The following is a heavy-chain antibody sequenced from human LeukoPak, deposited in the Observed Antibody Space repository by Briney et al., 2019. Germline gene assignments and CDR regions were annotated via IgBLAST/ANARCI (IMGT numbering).Heavy chain of an antibody. D-gene: IGHD3-3*01. CDR3: ARGCSIRFLEWLGKYYFDY. Sequence: ASVKVSCKASGYTFTSYDINWVRQATGQGLEWMGWMNPNSGNTGYAQKFQGRVTMTRNTSISTAYMELSSLRSEDTAVYYCARGCSIRFLEWLGKYYFDYWGQGTLVTVSS. CDR1: GYTFTSYD. V-gene: IGHV1-8*01. CDR2: MNPNSGNT. J-gene: IGHJ4*02.